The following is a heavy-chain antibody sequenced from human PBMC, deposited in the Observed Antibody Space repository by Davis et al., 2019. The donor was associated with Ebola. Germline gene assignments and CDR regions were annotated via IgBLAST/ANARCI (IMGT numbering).Heavy chain of an antibody. CDR1: GGSFSGYY. V-gene: IGHV4-34*01. J-gene: IGHJ5*02. CDR2: INHSGST. Sequence: PSETLSLTCAVYGGSFSGYYWSWIRQPPGKGLEWIGEINHSGSTNYNPSLKSRVTISVDKSKNQFSLKLSSVTAADTAVYYCARGVRGFDPWGQGTLVTVSS. CDR3: ARGVRGFDP.